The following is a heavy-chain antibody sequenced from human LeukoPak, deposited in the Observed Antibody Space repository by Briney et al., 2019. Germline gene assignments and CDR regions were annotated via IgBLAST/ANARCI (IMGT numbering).Heavy chain of an antibody. CDR1: GFTFSSYE. CDR3: ARDSGSSFGHYFLH. CDR2: ISSSSNHI. J-gene: IGHJ1*01. D-gene: IGHD1-26*01. Sequence: GGSLRLSCAASGFTFSSYEMNWVRQAPGKGLEWVSSISSSSNHIYYADSVKGRFSISRDNAKNSLYLQMNSLRAEDTAVYYCARDSGSSFGHYFLHWGQGTLVTVSS. V-gene: IGHV3-21*01.